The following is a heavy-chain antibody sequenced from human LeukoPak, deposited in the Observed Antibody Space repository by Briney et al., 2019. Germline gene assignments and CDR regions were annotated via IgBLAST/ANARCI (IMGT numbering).Heavy chain of an antibody. Sequence: SETLSLTCAVYGGSFSGYYWSWIRRPPGKALEWIGEINLTGRTNYNPPLKSRVTISLDTSKNQFSLKLNSVTAADTAVYYCARGGGGVIITSYYYYLDVWAKGTTVTVSS. CDR2: INLTGRT. CDR1: GGSFSGYY. D-gene: IGHD3-3*01. CDR3: ARGGGGVIITSYYYYLDV. V-gene: IGHV4-34*01. J-gene: IGHJ6*03.